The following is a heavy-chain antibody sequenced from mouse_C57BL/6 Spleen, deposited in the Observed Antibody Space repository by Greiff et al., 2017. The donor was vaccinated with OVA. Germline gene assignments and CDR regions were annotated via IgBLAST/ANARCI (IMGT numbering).Heavy chain of an antibody. CDR1: GYSFTDYN. CDR2: INPNYGTT. V-gene: IGHV1-39*01. J-gene: IGHJ2*01. D-gene: IGHD1-2*01. CDR3: ARSTKAPYFDY. Sequence: VQLQQSGPELVKPGASVKISCKASGYSFTDYNMNWVKQSTGKSLEWIGVINPNYGTTSNNQKFKGKATLTVDQSSSTGYMQLSSLTSEDSAVYYCARSTKAPYFDYWGQGTTLTVSS.